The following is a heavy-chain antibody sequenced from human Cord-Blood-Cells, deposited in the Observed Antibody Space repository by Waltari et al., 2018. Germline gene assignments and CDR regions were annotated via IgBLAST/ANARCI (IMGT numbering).Heavy chain of an antibody. D-gene: IGHD5-12*01. CDR1: GGSISSYY. J-gene: IGHJ4*02. CDR3: ARLAAGYSGYDFDY. CDR2: IYYSGST. Sequence: QVQLQESGPGLVKPSETLSLTCTVSGGSISSYYWSWIRQPPGKGLEWIGYIYYSGSTNYNPSLKSRVTISVDTSKNQFSLKLSSVTAADTAEYYCARLAAGYSGYDFDYWGQGTLVTVSS. V-gene: IGHV4-59*01.